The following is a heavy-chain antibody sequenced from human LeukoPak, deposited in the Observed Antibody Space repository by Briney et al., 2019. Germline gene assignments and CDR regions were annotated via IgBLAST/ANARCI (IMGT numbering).Heavy chain of an antibody. Sequence: ASVKVSCKASGYTFTSYDINWVRQATGQGLEWMGWMNPNSGNTGYAQKFQGRVTMTRNTSIRTAHMELSSLRSDDTAVYYCARDPQWLGADYWGQGTLVTVSS. V-gene: IGHV1-8*01. J-gene: IGHJ4*02. CDR3: ARDPQWLGADY. CDR1: GYTFTSYD. CDR2: MNPNSGNT. D-gene: IGHD6-19*01.